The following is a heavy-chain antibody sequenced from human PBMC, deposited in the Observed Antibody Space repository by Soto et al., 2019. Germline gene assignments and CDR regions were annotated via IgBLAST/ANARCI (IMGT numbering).Heavy chain of an antibody. CDR1: GFTFRSFT. CDR3: TRDASRDSSARGWFDP. V-gene: IGHV3-21*01. J-gene: IGHJ5*02. Sequence: GGSLRLSCAASGFTFRSFTMNWVRQAPGKGLEWVSTVSSNSAYIYYTDALRGRFTISRDNAKNSLHLQMNSLRAEDTAVYYCTRDASRDSSARGWFDPWGPGTLVTVSS. D-gene: IGHD6-13*01. CDR2: VSSNSAYI.